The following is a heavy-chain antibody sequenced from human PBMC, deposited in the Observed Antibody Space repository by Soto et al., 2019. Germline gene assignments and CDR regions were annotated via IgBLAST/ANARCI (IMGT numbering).Heavy chain of an antibody. J-gene: IGHJ4*02. V-gene: IGHV6-1*01. D-gene: IGHD1-7*01. Sequence: SQPLSITCSISRDTFSSNSVACNSITHSPSRGLEWLGRTYYRSKWYNDYAVSVKSRITINPDTSKNQFSLQLNSVTPEDTAVYYCARDLKGNWNYVGFDYWGQGTLVNVS. CDR2: TYYRSKWYN. CDR3: ARDLKGNWNYVGFDY. CDR1: RDTFSSNSVA.